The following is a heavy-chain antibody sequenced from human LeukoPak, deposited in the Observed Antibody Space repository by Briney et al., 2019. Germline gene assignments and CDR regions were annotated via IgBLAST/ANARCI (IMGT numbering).Heavy chain of an antibody. CDR1: GFTFSSYS. V-gene: IGHV3-21*01. CDR3: ASSLRREGYNSIP. Sequence: PGGSLRLSCAASGFTFSSYSMNWVRQAPGKGLEWVSSISSSSSYIYYADSVKGRFTISRDNAKNSLYLQMNSLRAEDTAVYYCASSLRREGYNSIPWGQGTLVTVSS. D-gene: IGHD5-24*01. J-gene: IGHJ5*02. CDR2: ISSSSSYI.